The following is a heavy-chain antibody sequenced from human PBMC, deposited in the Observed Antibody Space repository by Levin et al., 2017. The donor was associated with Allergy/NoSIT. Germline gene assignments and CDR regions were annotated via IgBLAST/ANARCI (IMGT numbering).Heavy chain of an antibody. V-gene: IGHV4-34*01. D-gene: IGHD2-2*01. Sequence: SETLSLTCAIYGGSFRGYYWSWIRQPPGKGLEWIGEITHSGSTNYNPSLKSRVTISIDTSKNQFSLKLRSVTAADTAVYYCANSGRHYCSNTSCALLPRCFDPSGQGALFTVSS. J-gene: IGHJ5*02. CDR1: GGSFRGYY. CDR2: ITHSGST. CDR3: ANSGRHYCSNTSCALLPRCFDP.